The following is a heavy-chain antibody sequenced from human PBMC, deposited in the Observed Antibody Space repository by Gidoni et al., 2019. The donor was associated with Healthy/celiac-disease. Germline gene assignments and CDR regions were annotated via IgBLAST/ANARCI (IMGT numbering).Heavy chain of an antibody. D-gene: IGHD3-10*01. Sequence: EVQLLESGGGLVQPGGSLRLSCAASGFTFSSYAMSWVRQAPGKGLEWVSAISGSGGSTYYADSVKGRFTISRDNSKNTLYLQMNSLRAEDTAVYYCAKDRLSSSYYYGSGSYSLNWFDPWGQGTLVTVSS. CDR2: ISGSGGST. J-gene: IGHJ5*02. CDR1: GFTFSSYA. V-gene: IGHV3-23*01. CDR3: AKDRLSSSYYYGSGSYSLNWFDP.